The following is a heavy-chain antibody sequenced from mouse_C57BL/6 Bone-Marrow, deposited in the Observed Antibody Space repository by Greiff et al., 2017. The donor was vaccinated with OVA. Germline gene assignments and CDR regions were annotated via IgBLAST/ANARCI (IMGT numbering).Heavy chain of an antibody. J-gene: IGHJ3*01. D-gene: IGHD1-1*01. CDR1: GFTFSDYY. CDR2: ISNGGGST. CDR3: ARRGSSPFAY. Sequence: EVMLVESGGGLVQPGGSLKLSCAASGFTFSDYYMYWVRQTPEKRLEWVAYISNGGGSTYYPDTVKGRFTISRDNAKNTLYLQMSRLKSEDTAMYYCARRGSSPFAYWGQGTLVTVSA. V-gene: IGHV5-12*01.